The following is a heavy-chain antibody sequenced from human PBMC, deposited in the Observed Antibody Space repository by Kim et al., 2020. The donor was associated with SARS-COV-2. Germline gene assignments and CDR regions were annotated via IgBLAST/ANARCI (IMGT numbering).Heavy chain of an antibody. CDR3: ARVGRHRSSSYNWFDP. CDR2: IYYSGST. Sequence: SETLSLTCTVSGGSISSGDYYWSWIRQPPGKGLEWIGYIYYSGSTYYNPSLKSRVTISVDTSKNQFSLKLSSVTAADTAVYYCARVGRHRSSSYNWFDPWGQGTLVTVSS. CDR1: GGSISSGDYY. J-gene: IGHJ5*02. V-gene: IGHV4-30-4*01. D-gene: IGHD6-6*01.